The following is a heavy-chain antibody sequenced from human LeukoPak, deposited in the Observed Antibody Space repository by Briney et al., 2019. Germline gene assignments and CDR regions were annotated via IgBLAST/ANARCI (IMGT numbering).Heavy chain of an antibody. CDR2: ISYDGSNK. J-gene: IGHJ5*02. D-gene: IGHD2-21*01. V-gene: IGHV3-30-3*01. CDR1: GFTFSSYA. Sequence: GGSLRLSCAASGFTFSSYAMHWVRQAPGKGLEWVAVISYDGSNKYYADSVKGRFTISRDNSKNTLYLQMNGLRAEDTAVYYCARESTSYSVDPWGQGTLVTVSS. CDR3: ARESTSYSVDP.